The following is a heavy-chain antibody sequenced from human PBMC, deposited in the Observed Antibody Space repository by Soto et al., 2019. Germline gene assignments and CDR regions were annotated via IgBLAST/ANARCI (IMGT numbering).Heavy chain of an antibody. CDR3: ARFDYGDPSNSSGWYYYYGMDV. CDR2: IYYSGST. J-gene: IGHJ6*02. Sequence: PSETLSLTCTVSGGSVSSGSYYWSWIRQPPGKGLEWIGYIYYSGSTNYNPSLKSRVTISVDTSKNQFSLKLSSVTAADTAVYYCARFDYGDPSNSSGWYYYYGMDVWGQGTTVTVSS. CDR1: GGSVSSGSYY. D-gene: IGHD6-19*01. V-gene: IGHV4-61*01.